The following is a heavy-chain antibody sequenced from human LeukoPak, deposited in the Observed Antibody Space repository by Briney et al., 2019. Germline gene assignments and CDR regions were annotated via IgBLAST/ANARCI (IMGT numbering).Heavy chain of an antibody. J-gene: IGHJ4*02. Sequence: PGGSLRLSCAASGFTFTKAWMSWVRQAPGKGLEWVGRIKSKTDGGTTDYAAPVRGRFTISRDDSKNTLYMQMNSLKNEDTAVYYCTTDFRRGYTYGNHGYWGQGTLVTVSS. V-gene: IGHV3-15*01. CDR2: IKSKTDGGTT. D-gene: IGHD5-18*01. CDR3: TTDFRRGYTYGNHGY. CDR1: GFTFTKAW.